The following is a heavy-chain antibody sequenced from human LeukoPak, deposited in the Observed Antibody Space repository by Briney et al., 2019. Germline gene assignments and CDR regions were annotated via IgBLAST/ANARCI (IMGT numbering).Heavy chain of an antibody. CDR1: GYSISSSSYY. CDR2: IYYSGST. J-gene: IGHJ5*02. V-gene: IGHV4-39*01. CDR3: ARPPNWGYGSGYYTGDP. Sequence: SETLSLTCTVSGYSISSSSYYWDWIRQPPGKGLEWIGSIYYSGSTYYNPSLKSRVTISVDTSKNQFSLKLSSVTAADTAVYYCARPPNWGYGSGYYTGDPWGQGTLVTVSS. D-gene: IGHD3-22*01.